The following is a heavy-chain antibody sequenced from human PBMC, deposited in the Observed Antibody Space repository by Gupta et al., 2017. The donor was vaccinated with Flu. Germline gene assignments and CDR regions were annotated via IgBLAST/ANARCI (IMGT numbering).Heavy chain of an antibody. CDR1: GGSFSGYY. V-gene: IGHV4-34*01. CDR3: ARGSMYYYYGSGSKDRFDY. CDR2: INHSGST. D-gene: IGHD3-10*01. J-gene: IGHJ4*02. Sequence: QAQPQQWGPGLLKPSETPSLTCAAHGGSFSGYYWSRIRQPPGKGLEWIGEINHSGSTNYNPSLKSRVTISVDTSKNQFSLKLSSVTAADTAVYYCARGSMYYYYGSGSKDRFDYWGQGTLVTVSS.